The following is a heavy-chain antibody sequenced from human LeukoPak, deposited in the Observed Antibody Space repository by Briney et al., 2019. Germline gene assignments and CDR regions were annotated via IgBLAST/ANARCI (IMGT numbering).Heavy chain of an antibody. Sequence: SQTLSLTCTVSAVSISNGGYYWSWIRQHPGKGLEWIGNIYYNGNTYYNPSLKSRVTISLDTSENQFSLNLSSVTAADTAVYYCARVFTMVRGVRREADAFDVWGQGTMVTVSS. CDR2: IYYNGNT. CDR1: AVSISNGGYY. CDR3: ARVFTMVRGVRREADAFDV. V-gene: IGHV4-31*03. D-gene: IGHD3-10*01. J-gene: IGHJ3*01.